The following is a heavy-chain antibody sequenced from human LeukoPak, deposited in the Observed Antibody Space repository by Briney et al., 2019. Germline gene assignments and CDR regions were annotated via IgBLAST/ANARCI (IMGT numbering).Heavy chain of an antibody. V-gene: IGHV4-30-4*01. CDR1: GGSISSGDYY. Sequence: SQTLSLTCTVSGGSISSGDYYWSWIRQPPGKGLEWIGYIYYSGSTNYNPSLKSRVTISVDTSKNQFSLKLSSVTAADTAVYYCARSSSGYSSSWYPGYWGQGTLVTVSS. CDR2: IYYSGST. D-gene: IGHD6-13*01. J-gene: IGHJ4*02. CDR3: ARSSSGYSSSWYPGY.